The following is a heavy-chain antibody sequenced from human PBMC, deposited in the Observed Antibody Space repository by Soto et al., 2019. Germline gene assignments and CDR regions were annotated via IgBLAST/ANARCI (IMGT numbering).Heavy chain of an antibody. CDR3: ARGALYYYDSSGYYLNY. CDR2: IKQDGSEK. V-gene: IGHV3-7*05. J-gene: IGHJ4*02. Sequence: APGKGLEWVANIKQDGSEKYYVDSVKGRFTISRDNAKNSLYLLMNSLRAEDTAVYYCARGALYYYDSSGYYLNYWGQGTLVSVSS. D-gene: IGHD3-22*01.